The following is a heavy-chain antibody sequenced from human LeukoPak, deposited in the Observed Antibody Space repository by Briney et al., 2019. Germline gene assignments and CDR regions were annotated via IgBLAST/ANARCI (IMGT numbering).Heavy chain of an antibody. V-gene: IGHV4-59*08. Sequence: SETLSLTCTVSGVSISSYYWSWIRQPPGKGLEWIGYIYYSGSTNYNPSLKSRVTISVDTSKNQFSLKLSSVTAADTAVYYCARHEGGSWMTLDYWGQGTLVTVSS. CDR2: IYYSGST. J-gene: IGHJ4*02. D-gene: IGHD2-2*03. CDR3: ARHEGGSWMTLDY. CDR1: GVSISSYY.